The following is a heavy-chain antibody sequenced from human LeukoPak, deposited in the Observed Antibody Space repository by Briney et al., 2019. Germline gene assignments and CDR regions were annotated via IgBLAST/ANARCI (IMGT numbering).Heavy chain of an antibody. V-gene: IGHV3-21*04. J-gene: IGHJ6*02. CDR1: GFTFSTYN. CDR3: ARPQSPVYYYYGVDV. CDR2: ISSSSRYI. Sequence: GGSLRLSCTASGFTFSTYNMNWVGQAPGKGLEGVSSISSSSRYINYPDSVKGRFTISKDNAKNSLYLQMNSLRAEDTAGYFCARPQSPVYYYYGVDVWGQGTTVTVSS.